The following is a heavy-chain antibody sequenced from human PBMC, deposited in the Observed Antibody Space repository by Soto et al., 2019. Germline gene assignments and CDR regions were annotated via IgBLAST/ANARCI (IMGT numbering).Heavy chain of an antibody. CDR1: GYTFTSYG. D-gene: IGHD1-1*01. CDR3: AGGGTPIAL. Sequence: HVQLVQSGAEVKKPGASVKVSCKASGYTFTSYGIRWVRQAPGQGLEWLGWIRTHNGNTNYAQKLQGKVTMPTDTTTSTASTELRILSSVDTAVNYCAGGGTPIALWCQGTLVTVSS. V-gene: IGHV1-18*01. J-gene: IGHJ5*02. CDR2: IRTHNGNT.